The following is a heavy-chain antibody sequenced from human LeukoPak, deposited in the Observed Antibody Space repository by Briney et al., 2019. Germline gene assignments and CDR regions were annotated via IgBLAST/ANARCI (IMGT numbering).Heavy chain of an antibody. CDR3: ARAKSPGVRLTTPFDY. Sequence: GGSLSLSCAVSGFTFSGYSMSWVRQAPGKGLEWVSCIISSSYYIFYADSVKGRFTIYRDNAKTSLYLEMTSLRAGTQADYYCARAKSPGVRLTTPFDYWGQGTLVSVCS. CDR2: IISSSYYI. CDR1: GFTFSGYS. J-gene: IGHJ4*02. D-gene: IGHD4/OR15-4a*01. V-gene: IGHV3-21*01.